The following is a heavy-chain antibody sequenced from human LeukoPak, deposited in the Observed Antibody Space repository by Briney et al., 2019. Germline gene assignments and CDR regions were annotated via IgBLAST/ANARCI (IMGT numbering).Heavy chain of an antibody. J-gene: IGHJ1*01. CDR1: GGSISSHY. D-gene: IGHD3-10*01. Sequence: PPETLSLTYTVSGGSISSHYSSWIRHPPGKGLEWIGYIYYSVSIKYNPSLKSGVTISVDTSKKQFSLKRSSVASADTALYYLVRTDYYGSGSYYKHWGQGTLVTVSS. CDR3: VRTDYYGSGSYYKH. V-gene: IGHV4-59*11. CDR2: IYYSVSI.